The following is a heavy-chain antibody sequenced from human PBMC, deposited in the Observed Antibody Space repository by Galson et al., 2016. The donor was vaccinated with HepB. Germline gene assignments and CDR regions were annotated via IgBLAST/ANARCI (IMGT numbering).Heavy chain of an antibody. D-gene: IGHD6-6*01. CDR3: ARESVSIAALDS. V-gene: IGHV4-4*07. Sequence: SETLSLTCSVSGDSMIPYFWTWIRQPAGKGLEWLGRNYSTGDTNYSPSLVSRVTMFVDTSKNQFSLRLDSLTAADTAVYYCARESVSIAALDSWGQGNLVTVSS. J-gene: IGHJ4*02. CDR1: GDSMIPYF. CDR2: NYSTGDT.